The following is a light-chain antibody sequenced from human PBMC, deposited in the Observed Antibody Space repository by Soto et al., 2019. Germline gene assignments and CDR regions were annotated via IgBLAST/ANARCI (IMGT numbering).Light chain of an antibody. V-gene: IGLV1-40*01. CDR1: ISNMGAGYD. Sequence: QSLLTLTRCVSGAPGQRFTISCTGSISNMGAGYDVHWYHQRPGTAPKLLIFGNINRPSGVPDRFSGSKSGTSASLAITGLQAEDEGDYYCQSYDSTLSARYVFGTGTKVTVL. CDR3: QSYDSTLSARYV. CDR2: GNI. J-gene: IGLJ1*01.